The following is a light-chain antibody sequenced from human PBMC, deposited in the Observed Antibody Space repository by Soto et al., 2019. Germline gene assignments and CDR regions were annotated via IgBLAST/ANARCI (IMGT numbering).Light chain of an antibody. CDR2: EVS. CDR3: SSYTSSSTAV. V-gene: IGLV2-14*01. CDR1: SSDVGGYNY. J-gene: IGLJ1*01. Sequence: QSALTQPASVSGSPGQSITISCTGTSSDVGGYNYVSWYQQHPGKAPKLMIYEVSNRPSGVSNRFPGSKSDNTASLTISGLQAEDEADYYCSSYTSSSTAVFGTGTKVTVL.